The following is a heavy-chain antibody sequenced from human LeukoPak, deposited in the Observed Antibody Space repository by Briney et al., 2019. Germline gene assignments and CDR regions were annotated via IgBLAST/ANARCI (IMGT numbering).Heavy chain of an antibody. CDR1: GGSISGYH. Sequence: PSETLSLTCTVTGGSISGYHWNWIRQSPGKGLEWIGNIFYTGNVDYNPSLQSRVTISVDTSKNEISLILSSETAADTAVYYCARKTYCSGGRCYGENWFDPWGQGTLVTVSS. CDR3: ARKTYCSGGRCYGENWFDP. CDR2: IFYTGNV. D-gene: IGHD2-15*01. J-gene: IGHJ5*02. V-gene: IGHV4-59*08.